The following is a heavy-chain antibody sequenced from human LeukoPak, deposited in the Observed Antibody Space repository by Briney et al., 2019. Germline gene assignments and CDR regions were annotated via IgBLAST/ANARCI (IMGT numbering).Heavy chain of an antibody. CDR3: ARDLGYYDRLDQFDC. CDR2: INPNSGGT. D-gene: IGHD3-22*01. CDR1: GYXFTGYY. V-gene: IGHV1-2*02. Sequence: ASVKVSCKASGYXFTGYYMHWVRQAPGQGLEWMGWINPNSGGTNSAQQFQGRVTLTRDTCISTAYMELSRLRFDDTAVYYCARDLGYYDRLDQFDCWGQGTLVTVFS. J-gene: IGHJ4*02.